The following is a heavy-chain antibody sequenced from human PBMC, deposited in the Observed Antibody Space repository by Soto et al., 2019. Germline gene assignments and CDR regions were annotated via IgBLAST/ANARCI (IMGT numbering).Heavy chain of an antibody. J-gene: IGHJ4*02. D-gene: IGHD3-10*01. CDR3: HSGFDN. Sequence: SQTLSLTWAVYGGSFRGYYWSWIRQPPGKGLEWIGEVNHSGSTNYNPSLRSRVPISVDTSKNQFSLKLRSVTAADTAVYYCHSGFDNWGQGTLVTVPS. CDR1: GGSFRGYY. CDR2: VNHSGST. V-gene: IGHV4-34*01.